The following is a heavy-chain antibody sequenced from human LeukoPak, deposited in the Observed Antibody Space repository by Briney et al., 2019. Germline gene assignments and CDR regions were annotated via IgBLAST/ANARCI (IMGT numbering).Heavy chain of an antibody. CDR1: GGSXSGYY. Sequence: EXXSLTXXVYGGSXSGYYWSWIRQPPGKGLEWIGEINHSGSTNYNPSLKSRVTISVDTSKNQFSLKLSSATAADTAVYYCARGTRTFDPWGQGTLVTVSS. CDR2: INHSGST. J-gene: IGHJ5*02. D-gene: IGHD1-14*01. V-gene: IGHV4-34*01. CDR3: ARGTRTFDP.